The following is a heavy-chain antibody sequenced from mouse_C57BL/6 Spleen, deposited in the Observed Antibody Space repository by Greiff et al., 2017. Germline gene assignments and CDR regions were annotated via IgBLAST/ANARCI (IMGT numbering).Heavy chain of an antibody. CDR2: IHPNSGST. V-gene: IGHV1-64*01. CDR1: GYTFTSYW. CDR3: ARYDYDAWYFDV. D-gene: IGHD2-4*01. Sequence: QVQLQQSGAELVKPGASVKLSCKASGYTFTSYWMHWVKQRPGQGLEWIGMIHPNSGSTNYNEKFKSKATLTVDKSSSTAYMQLSSLTSEDSAVYYCARYDYDAWYFDVWGTGTTVTVSS. J-gene: IGHJ1*03.